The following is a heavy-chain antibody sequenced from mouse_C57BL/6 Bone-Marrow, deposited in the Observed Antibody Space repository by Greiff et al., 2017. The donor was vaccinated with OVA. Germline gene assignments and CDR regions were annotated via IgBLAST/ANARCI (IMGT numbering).Heavy chain of an antibody. V-gene: IGHV5-16*01. D-gene: IGHD1-1*01. J-gene: IGHJ1*03. Sequence: EVKLVESEGGLVQPGSSMKLSCTASGFTFSDYYMAWVRQVPEKGLEWVANINYDGSSTYYLDSLKSRFIISRDNAKNILYLQMSSLKSEDTATYYCARESYYYGSSFHWYFDVWGTGTTVTVSS. CDR2: INYDGSST. CDR1: GFTFSDYY. CDR3: ARESYYYGSSFHWYFDV.